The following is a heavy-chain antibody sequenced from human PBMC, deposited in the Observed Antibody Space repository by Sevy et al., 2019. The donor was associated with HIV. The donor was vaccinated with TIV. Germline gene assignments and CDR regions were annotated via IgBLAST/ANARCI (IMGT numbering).Heavy chain of an antibody. CDR1: GDSVSSNSAA. J-gene: IGHJ6*02. Sequence: QSQTLSLTCAISGDSVSSNSAAWNWIRQSPSRGLEWLGRTYYRSKWYNDYAVSVKSRITINPDTSKNQFSLQLNSMTPEDTAVYYCARHSFYYDSSGYYFYYYYGMDVWGQGTTVTVSS. V-gene: IGHV6-1*01. CDR2: TYYRSKWYN. D-gene: IGHD3-22*01. CDR3: ARHSFYYDSSGYYFYYYYGMDV.